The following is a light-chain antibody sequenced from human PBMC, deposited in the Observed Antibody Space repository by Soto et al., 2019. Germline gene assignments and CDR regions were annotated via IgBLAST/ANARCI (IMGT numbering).Light chain of an antibody. CDR2: GAS. V-gene: IGKV3-20*01. Sequence: IALTQSPGTLSLSPGERATLSCRASQRVSSNYVAWYQHKPGQAPRLLIHGASIRATGIPDRFSGSGSGKDFTLTISRLEPEDFAVYYCHQYGTLPYAFGQGTKLQIK. CDR1: QRVSSNY. J-gene: IGKJ2*01. CDR3: HQYGTLPYA.